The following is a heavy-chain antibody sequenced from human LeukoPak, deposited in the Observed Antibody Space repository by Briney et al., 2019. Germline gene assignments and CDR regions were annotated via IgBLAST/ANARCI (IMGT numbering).Heavy chain of an antibody. CDR3: ARTHTGSYYRYYYYGMDV. Sequence: PGGSLRLSCAASGFTFSSYGMHWVRQAPGKGLEWVAVIWYDGSNKYYADSVKGRFTISRDNSKNTLYLQMNSLRAEDTAVYYCARTHTGSYYRYYYYGMDVWGQGTTVTVSS. CDR1: GFTFSSYG. CDR2: IWYDGSNK. D-gene: IGHD1-26*01. J-gene: IGHJ6*02. V-gene: IGHV3-33*01.